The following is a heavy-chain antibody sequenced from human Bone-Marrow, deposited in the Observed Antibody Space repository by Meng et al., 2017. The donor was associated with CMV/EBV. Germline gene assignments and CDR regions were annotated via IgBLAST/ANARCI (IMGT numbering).Heavy chain of an antibody. CDR3: AREGVIANCYYYGMDV. V-gene: IGHV3-53*01. J-gene: IGHJ6*02. CDR2: IHSGGST. CDR1: GFTVSSNY. Sequence: GESLKISCAASGFTVSSNYMTWVRQAAGKGLEWVSVIHSGGSTYYADSVKGRFTISRDNSKNTLYLQMNSLRAEDTAVYYCAREGVIANCYYYGMDVWGQGTTVTVSS. D-gene: IGHD2-21*01.